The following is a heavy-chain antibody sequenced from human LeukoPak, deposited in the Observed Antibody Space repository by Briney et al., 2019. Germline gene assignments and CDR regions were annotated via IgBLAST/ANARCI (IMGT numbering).Heavy chain of an antibody. CDR3: ATTHYYDSSALIPYYGMDV. V-gene: IGHV1-69*04. CDR1: GGTFSSYA. D-gene: IGHD3-22*01. CDR2: IIPIFGIA. Sequence: AAVKVSCKASGGTFSSYAISWVRQAPGQGLEWMGRIIPIFGIANYAQKFQGRVTITADKSTSTAYMELSSLRSEDTAVYYCATTHYYDSSALIPYYGMDVWGQGTTVTVSS. J-gene: IGHJ6*02.